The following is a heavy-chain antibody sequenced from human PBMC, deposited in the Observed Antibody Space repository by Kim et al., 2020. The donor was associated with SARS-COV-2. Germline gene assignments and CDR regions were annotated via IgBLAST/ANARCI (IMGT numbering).Heavy chain of an antibody. CDR2: VRGKADGGTT. J-gene: IGHJ4*01. V-gene: IGHV3-15*05. CDR1: GFGFINAS. D-gene: IGHD3-22*01. CDR3: TAGPSFSSVHAYF. Sequence: GGSLRLSCAASGFGFINASMSWIRQAPGKGPEWVGRVRGKADGGTTDYAASGKDRITISRDDYRLLVYLYMDNPKIDDIGICYCTAGPSFSSVHAYFWG.